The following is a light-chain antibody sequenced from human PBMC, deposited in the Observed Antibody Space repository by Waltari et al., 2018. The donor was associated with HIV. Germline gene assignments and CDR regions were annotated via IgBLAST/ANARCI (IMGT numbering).Light chain of an antibody. CDR1: QRVGSNQ. CDR3: QQYGSSPLFT. Sequence: EIVLTQSPGTLSLSPGQRATLSCRASQRVGSNQLAWYQRRPGQTPRLLIYDASSRATGIPDSFSGSGSGTDFTLTITRLEPDYFAVYYCQQYGSSPLFTFGPGTKVDFK. V-gene: IGKV3-20*01. CDR2: DAS. J-gene: IGKJ3*01.